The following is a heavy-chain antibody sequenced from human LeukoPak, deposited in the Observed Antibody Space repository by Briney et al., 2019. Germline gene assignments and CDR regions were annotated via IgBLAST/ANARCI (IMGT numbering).Heavy chain of an antibody. CDR3: AKSRQYTMIVVNY. V-gene: IGHV3-33*06. CDR2: IWYDGSNT. D-gene: IGHD3-22*01. Sequence: QSGRSLRLSCAASGFAFSSYGMLWVRQAPGKGLVWVAVIWYDGSNTYYGDSVKGRFTISRDNSKNTLYLQMNSLRAEDTAVYYCAKSRQYTMIVVNYWGQGTLVTVSS. J-gene: IGHJ4*02. CDR1: GFAFSSYG.